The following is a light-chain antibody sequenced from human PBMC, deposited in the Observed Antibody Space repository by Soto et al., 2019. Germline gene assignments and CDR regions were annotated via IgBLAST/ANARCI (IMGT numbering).Light chain of an antibody. CDR3: QHYGSSTQT. J-gene: IGKJ1*01. CDR1: QSIISNY. Sequence: EIVLTQSPGTLSLSPGERATLSCRASQSIISNYLAWYQQKAGQAPRLLIYGASSRATGIPDRFSGSGSGTDFTLSISRLESEDFAVYYCQHYGSSTQTFGQGTRWIS. CDR2: GAS. V-gene: IGKV3-20*01.